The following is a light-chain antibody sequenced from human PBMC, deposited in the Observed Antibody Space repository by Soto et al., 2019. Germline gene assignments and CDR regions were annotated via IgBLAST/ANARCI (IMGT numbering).Light chain of an antibody. J-gene: IGKJ4*01. CDR1: QSVGNN. CDR3: QQYGDLPLT. V-gene: IGKV3-15*01. CDR2: ATS. Sequence: EIVLTQSPATLSVSPGERATLSCRASQSVGNNFAWYQQKPGQAPRLLIFATSTRATGVPARFSGSGSGTDFTLSISSLQSEDFAVYYCQQYGDLPLTFGGGAKVEIE.